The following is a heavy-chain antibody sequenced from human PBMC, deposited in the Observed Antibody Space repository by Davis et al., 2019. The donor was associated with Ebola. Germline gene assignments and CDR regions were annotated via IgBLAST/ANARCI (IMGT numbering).Heavy chain of an antibody. Sequence: GESLKISCAASGFTFSSYAMSWVRQAPGKGLEWVSAISGSGGSTYYADSVKGRFTISRENAKNSLYLQMNSLRAGDTAVYYCARSPLWEPYYFDYWGQGTLVTVSS. D-gene: IGHD1-26*01. CDR2: ISGSGGST. CDR3: ARSPLWEPYYFDY. CDR1: GFTFSSYA. J-gene: IGHJ4*02. V-gene: IGHV3-23*01.